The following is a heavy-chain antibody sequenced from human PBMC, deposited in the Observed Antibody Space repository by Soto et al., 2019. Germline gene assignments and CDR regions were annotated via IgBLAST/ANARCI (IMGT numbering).Heavy chain of an antibody. CDR3: ARGYCSSTSCHTGMGY. CDR2: INHSGST. D-gene: IGHD2-2*02. Sequence: SETLSLTCAVYGDSVIGYYCTFIRNPPFKWREWIGEINHSGSTNYNPSLKSRGTISVDTSKNQFSLKLSSVTAADTAVYYCARGYCSSTSCHTGMGYWGQGTLVTVS. J-gene: IGHJ4*02. CDR1: GDSVIGYY. V-gene: IGHV4-34*01.